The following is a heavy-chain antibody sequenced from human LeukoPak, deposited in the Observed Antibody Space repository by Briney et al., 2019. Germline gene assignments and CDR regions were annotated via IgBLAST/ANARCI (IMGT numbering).Heavy chain of an antibody. Sequence: SETLSLTCTVSGGSISSGGYYGSWIRQHPGKGLEWIGYIYYSGSTYSNPSLKSRVTISVDTSKNQFSLKLSSVTAADTAVYYCARDRIAAAGKEDGMDVWGQGTTVTVSS. CDR3: ARDRIAAAGKEDGMDV. V-gene: IGHV4-31*03. D-gene: IGHD6-13*01. CDR2: IYYSGST. CDR1: GGSISSGGYY. J-gene: IGHJ6*02.